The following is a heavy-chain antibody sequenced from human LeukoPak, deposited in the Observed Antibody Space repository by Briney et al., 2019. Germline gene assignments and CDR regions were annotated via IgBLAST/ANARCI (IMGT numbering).Heavy chain of an antibody. Sequence: GGSLRLSCAASGFTFSTYDMHWVRQAPGKGLEWVAVISYDGSSKCYADSVKGRFTISRDNYKNTLYLQMNSLRAEDTDVYYCARARRSYGYGDAFDIWGQGTMVTVSS. CDR2: ISYDGSSK. V-gene: IGHV3-30*04. CDR3: ARARRSYGYGDAFDI. D-gene: IGHD5-18*01. J-gene: IGHJ3*02. CDR1: GFTFSTYD.